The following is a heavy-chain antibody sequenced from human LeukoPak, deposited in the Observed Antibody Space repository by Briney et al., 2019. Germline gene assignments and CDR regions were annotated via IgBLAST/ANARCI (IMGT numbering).Heavy chain of an antibody. Sequence: GGSLRLSCAASGFTLSNYWMSWVRQAPGKGLEWVANIKEDGCAKYYVDSVKGRFTISRDNAKNSQYLQMNSLRAEDTAVYYCARDTGYNTFDYWGQGTLVTVSS. CDR3: ARDTGYNTFDY. CDR1: GFTLSNYW. J-gene: IGHJ4*02. D-gene: IGHD5-24*01. CDR2: IKEDGCAK. V-gene: IGHV3-7*05.